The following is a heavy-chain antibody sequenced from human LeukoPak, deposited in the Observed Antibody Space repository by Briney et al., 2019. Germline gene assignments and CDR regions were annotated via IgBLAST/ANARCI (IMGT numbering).Heavy chain of an antibody. D-gene: IGHD5-24*01. CDR2: ISGSGGST. J-gene: IGHJ4*02. Sequence: GGTLRLSCAASGFTFSSYGMSWVRQAPGKGLEWVSAISGSGGSTYYADSVKGRFTISRDNAKNSLYLQMNSLRAEDTALYYCARLVRDGYNHQYYFDYWGQGTLVTVSS. V-gene: IGHV3-23*01. CDR3: ARLVRDGYNHQYYFDY. CDR1: GFTFSSYG.